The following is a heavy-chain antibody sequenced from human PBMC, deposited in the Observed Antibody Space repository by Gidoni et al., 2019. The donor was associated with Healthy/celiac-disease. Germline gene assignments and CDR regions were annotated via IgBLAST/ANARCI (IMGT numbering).Heavy chain of an antibody. CDR3: ARVGVSITPLVYYYGMDV. CDR1: GYTFTSYG. V-gene: IGHV1-18*01. J-gene: IGHJ6*02. CDR2: ISAYNGNT. Sequence: QVQLVQSGAEVKKPGASVKVSCKASGYTFTSYGISWVRQAPGQGLECLGWISAYNGNTNYAQKLQGRVTMTTDTSTSTAYMELRSLRSDDTAVYYCARVGVSITPLVYYYGMDVWGQGTTVTVSS. D-gene: IGHD3-10*01.